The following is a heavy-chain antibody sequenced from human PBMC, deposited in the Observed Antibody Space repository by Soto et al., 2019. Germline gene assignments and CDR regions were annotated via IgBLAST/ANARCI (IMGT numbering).Heavy chain of an antibody. Sequence: PGGSLRLSCAASGFTFSSYAMSWVRQAPGKGLEWVSAISGSGGSTYYADSVKGRFTISRDNSKNTLYLQMNSLRAEDTALYYCAKHVSIVVVPAAIGYWGQGTLVTVSS. D-gene: IGHD2-2*02. V-gene: IGHV3-23*01. J-gene: IGHJ4*02. CDR2: ISGSGGST. CDR3: AKHVSIVVVPAAIGY. CDR1: GFTFSSYA.